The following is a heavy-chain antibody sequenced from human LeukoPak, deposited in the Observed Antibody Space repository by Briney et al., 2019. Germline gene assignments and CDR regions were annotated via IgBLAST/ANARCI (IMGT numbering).Heavy chain of an antibody. Sequence: GGSLRLSCAASGAAFSKYGMKWVRQAAGAGLEYISGISRSGDITHYADSVKGRFTISRDNVKNTLNLQMNSLRAEDTALYYCATEGFYFWGPGTQVTVSS. CDR2: ISRSGDIT. CDR1: GAAFSKYG. CDR3: ATEGFYF. V-gene: IGHV3-23*01. J-gene: IGHJ4*02.